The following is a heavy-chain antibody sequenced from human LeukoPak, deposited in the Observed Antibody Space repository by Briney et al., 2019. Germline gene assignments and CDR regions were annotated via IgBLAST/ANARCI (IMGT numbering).Heavy chain of an antibody. V-gene: IGHV4-34*01. CDR3: ARDESWFDP. CDR2: INHSGST. Sequence: SETLSLTCAVYGGSFSGYYWSWIRQPPGKGLEWIGEINHSGSTNYNPSLKSRVTISVDTSKNQFSLKLSSVTAADTDVYYCARDESWFDPWGQGTLVTVSS. J-gene: IGHJ5*02. CDR1: GGSFSGYY.